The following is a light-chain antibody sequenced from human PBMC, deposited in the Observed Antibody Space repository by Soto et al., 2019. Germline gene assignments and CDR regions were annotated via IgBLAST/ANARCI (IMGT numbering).Light chain of an antibody. CDR1: SSNIGGNS. Sequence: QSVLTQPPSVSAAPGQRGTISCSGSSSNIGGNSVSLYQQLPGTAPKLLIYDDDKRPSGIPDRFSGSESGTSATLGITGFQTGDEADYYCGSWDGSLSADVFGTGTKVTVL. V-gene: IGLV1-51*01. CDR3: GSWDGSLSADV. J-gene: IGLJ1*01. CDR2: DDD.